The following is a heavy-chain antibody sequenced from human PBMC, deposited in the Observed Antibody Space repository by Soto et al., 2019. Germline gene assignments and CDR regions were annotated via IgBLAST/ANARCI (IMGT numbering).Heavy chain of an antibody. CDR1: GYTFTNYW. J-gene: IGHJ4*02. Sequence: GESLKISCQTSGYTFTNYWIAWVRHMPGRGLEWMGLIFPRDSDTRYTSSFEGQVTISADRSIATAYLQWTTLKASDSATYFCARLGSLLQPTDYWGQGTPVTVSS. CDR2: IFPRDSDT. CDR3: ARLGSLLQPTDY. D-gene: IGHD3-10*01. V-gene: IGHV5-51*01.